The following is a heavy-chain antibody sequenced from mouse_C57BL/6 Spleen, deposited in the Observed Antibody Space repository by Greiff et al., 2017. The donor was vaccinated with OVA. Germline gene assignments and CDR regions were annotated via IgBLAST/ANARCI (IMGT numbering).Heavy chain of an antibody. V-gene: IGHV1-26*01. CDR1: GYTFTDYY. J-gene: IGHJ4*01. Sequence: EVQLQQSGPELVKPGASVKISCKASGYTFTDYYMNWVKQSHGKSLEWIGDINPNNGGTSYNQKVKGKATLTVYKSSSTAYMELRILTSEDSAVYYCARYPYYYGRVYAMDYWGQGTSVTVSS. D-gene: IGHD1-1*01. CDR2: INPNNGGT. CDR3: ARYPYYYGRVYAMDY.